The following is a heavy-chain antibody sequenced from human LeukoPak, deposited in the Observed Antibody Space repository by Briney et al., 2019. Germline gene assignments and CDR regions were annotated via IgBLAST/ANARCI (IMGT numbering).Heavy chain of an antibody. Sequence: GGSLRLSCAASGFTFTHAWITWVRQAPGKGLEWVGQIKSKTDGGTTDYAAPVKGRFTLSRDDSKNTLYLQMNSMKTEDTAVYYCTTSLYYYGSGTKFAFDSWGQGTPVTVSS. J-gene: IGHJ4*02. CDR3: TTSLYYYGSGTKFAFDS. CDR2: IKSKTDGGTT. V-gene: IGHV3-15*01. CDR1: GFTFTHAW. D-gene: IGHD3-10*01.